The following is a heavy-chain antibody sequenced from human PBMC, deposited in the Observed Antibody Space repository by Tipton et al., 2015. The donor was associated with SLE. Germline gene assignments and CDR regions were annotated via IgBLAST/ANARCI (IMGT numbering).Heavy chain of an antibody. CDR1: GGSFSGYY. V-gene: IGHV4-34*01. CDR3: ARTHHTYYYDSSGYSPTPFLFDY. D-gene: IGHD3-22*01. CDR2: INHSGST. Sequence: TLSLTCAVYGGSFSGYYWSWIRQPPGKGLEWIGEINHSGSTNYNPSLKSRVTISVDTSKNQFPLKLTSVTAADTAVYYCARTHHTYYYDSSGYSPTPFLFDYWGQGTLVTVSS. J-gene: IGHJ4*02.